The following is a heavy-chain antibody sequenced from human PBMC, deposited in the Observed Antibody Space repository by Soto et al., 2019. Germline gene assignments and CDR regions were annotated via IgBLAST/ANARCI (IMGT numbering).Heavy chain of an antibody. J-gene: IGHJ4*02. V-gene: IGHV4-31*03. CDR2: IYYSGSS. CDR1: GGSISSGGHY. CDR3: ARGGLRVVREVITPFPIDY. D-gene: IGHD3-10*01. Sequence: SETLSLTCTVSGGSISSGGHYWNWIRQHPGKGLEWIGYIYYSGSSFYNPALNGRVFTSVDTSKNQLSLQLTSVTAADTAVYYCARGGLRVVREVITPFPIDYWGQGILVTVSS.